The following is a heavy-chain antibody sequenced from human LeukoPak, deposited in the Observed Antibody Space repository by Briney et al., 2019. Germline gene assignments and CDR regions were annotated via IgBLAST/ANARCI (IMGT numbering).Heavy chain of an antibody. CDR1: RYSFTNYW. Sequence: GESLKISCKDSRYSFTNYWISWVRQMPGKGLEWMGNIDPSDSYTNYSPSFQGHVTISVDKSISTAYLQWSSLKASDTAMYYCARHGRSTATTYNWFDPWGQGTLVTVSS. CDR2: IDPSDSYT. CDR3: ARHGRSTATTYNWFDP. J-gene: IGHJ5*02. D-gene: IGHD1-1*01. V-gene: IGHV5-10-1*01.